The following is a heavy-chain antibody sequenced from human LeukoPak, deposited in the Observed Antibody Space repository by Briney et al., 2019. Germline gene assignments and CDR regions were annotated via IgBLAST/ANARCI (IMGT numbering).Heavy chain of an antibody. CDR3: AREAGGGYDYTPPFYYYYYGIDV. D-gene: IGHD5-12*01. V-gene: IGHV3-30-3*01. CDR2: ISYDGSNK. CDR1: GFTFSSYA. Sequence: GGSLRLSCAASGFTFSSYAMHWVRQAPGEGLEWVAVISYDGSNKYYADSVKGRFTISRDNSKNTLYPQMNSLRAEDTAVYYCAREAGGGYDYTPPFYYYYYGIDVWGQGTTVTVSS. J-gene: IGHJ6*02.